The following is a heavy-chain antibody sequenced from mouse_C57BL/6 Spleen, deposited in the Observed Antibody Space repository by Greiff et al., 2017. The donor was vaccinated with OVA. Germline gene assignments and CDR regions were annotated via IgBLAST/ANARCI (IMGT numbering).Heavy chain of an antibody. CDR2: ISYDGSN. J-gene: IGHJ1*03. Sequence: EVKLQESGPGLVKPSQSLSLTCSVTGYSITSGYYWNWIRQFPGNKLEWMGYISYDGSNNYNPSLKNRISITRDTSKNQFFLKLNSVTTEDTATYYCARDQRDFDVWGTGTTVTVSS. CDR3: ARDQRDFDV. CDR1: GYSITSGYY. V-gene: IGHV3-6*01.